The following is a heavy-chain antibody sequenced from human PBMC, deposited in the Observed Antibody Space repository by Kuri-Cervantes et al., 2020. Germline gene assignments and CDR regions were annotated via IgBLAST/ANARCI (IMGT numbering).Heavy chain of an antibody. J-gene: IGHJ4*02. V-gene: IGHV1-2*02. D-gene: IGHD6-19*01. CDR1: GYTFTGYY. CDR3: ARGQKGEQWLPDNYYFDY. Sequence: ASVKVSCKASGYTFTGYYMHWVRQAPGRGLEWMGWINPNSGCTNYAQKFQGRVTMTRDTSISTAYMELSRLRSDDTAVYYCARGQKGEQWLPDNYYFDYWGQGTLVTVSS. CDR2: INPNSGCT.